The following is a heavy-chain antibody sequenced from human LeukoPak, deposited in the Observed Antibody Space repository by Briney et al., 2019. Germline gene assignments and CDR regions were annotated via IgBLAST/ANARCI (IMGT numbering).Heavy chain of an antibody. V-gene: IGHV2-5*01. J-gene: IGHJ4*02. D-gene: IGHD3-10*01. CDR2: LYWNDEK. CDR1: GISVTTLGGG. CDR3: AHKSVRGVVFDY. Sequence: SGPTLSHLPPPLTLTFTFSGISVTTLGGGGGWIRHPPGKALECLALLYWNDEKRYSASVKGRLTITKDTAKNQVFLTMTNMDPVDTATYYCAHKSVRGVVFDYWGQGALVTVSS.